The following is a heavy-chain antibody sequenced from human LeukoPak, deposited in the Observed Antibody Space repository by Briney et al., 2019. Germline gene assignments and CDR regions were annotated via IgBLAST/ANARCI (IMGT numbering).Heavy chain of an antibody. V-gene: IGHV3-23*01. J-gene: IGHJ4*02. CDR3: AKFFAPSGGASGWPWTMDY. D-gene: IGHD6-25*01. CDR1: GFSFSSHA. Sequence: GGSLRLSYAASGFSFSSHAMTWVHQSPGQGLEWVTAISGSGTTTYYAGSAKGRFTISRDNSKNTLYLQMNSLRADDTAVFYCAKFFAPSGGASGWPWTMDYWGQGALVTVSS. CDR2: ISGSGTTT.